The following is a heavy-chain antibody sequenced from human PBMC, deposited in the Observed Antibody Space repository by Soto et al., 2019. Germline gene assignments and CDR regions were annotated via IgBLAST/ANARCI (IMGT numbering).Heavy chain of an antibody. CDR2: ISGSGGST. CDR1: GFTFSSYA. J-gene: IGHJ6*02. V-gene: IGHV3-23*01. D-gene: IGHD1-26*01. Sequence: PGGSLRLSCAASGFTFSSYAMSWVRQAPGKGLEWVSAISGSGGSTYYADSVKGRFTISRDNSKNTLYLQMNSLRAEDTAVYYCATGRGSYSGYYYYYGMDVWGQGTTVTVSS. CDR3: ATGRGSYSGYYYYYGMDV.